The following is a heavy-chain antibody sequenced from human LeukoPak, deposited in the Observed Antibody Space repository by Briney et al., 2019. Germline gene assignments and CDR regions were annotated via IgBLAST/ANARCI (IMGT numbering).Heavy chain of an antibody. CDR3: ASSGVVINNWFDP. D-gene: IGHD3-3*01. Sequence: VASVKVSCKASGYTFTGYYMHWVRQAPGQGLEWMGRINPNSGGTNYAQKFQGRVTMGRDTSISTAYMELSRLRSDDTAVYYCASSGVVINNWFDPWGQGALVTVSS. CDR2: INPNSGGT. CDR1: GYTFTGYY. V-gene: IGHV1-2*06. J-gene: IGHJ5*02.